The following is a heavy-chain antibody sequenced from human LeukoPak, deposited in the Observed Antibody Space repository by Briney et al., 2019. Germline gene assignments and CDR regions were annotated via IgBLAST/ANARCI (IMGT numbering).Heavy chain of an antibody. V-gene: IGHV4-34*01. CDR2: INHSGST. D-gene: IGHD3-10*01. CDR1: GGSFSGYY. Sequence: SETLSLTCAVYGGSFSGYYWSWIRQPPGKGLEWIGEINHSGSTNYNPSLKSRVTISVDTSKNEFSLKLASVTAADTAVYYCAREANYYGSGSYFEGTFDYWGQGSLVTVSS. CDR3: AREANYYGSGSYFEGTFDY. J-gene: IGHJ4*02.